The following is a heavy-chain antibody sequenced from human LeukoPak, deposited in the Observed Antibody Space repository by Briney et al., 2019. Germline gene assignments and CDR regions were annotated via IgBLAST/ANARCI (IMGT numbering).Heavy chain of an antibody. D-gene: IGHD6-6*01. Sequence: GGSLRLSCAAPGLTFSDYAFNWVRRAPGKGLEWVAVISSDGGNKFYADSVKGRFTVSRDNSKNTLYLQMSSLRVEDTAVYYCARDNDPDYSSSPGWFDSWGQGTLVTVSS. CDR2: ISSDGGNK. CDR3: ARDNDPDYSSSPGWFDS. V-gene: IGHV3-30-3*01. CDR1: GLTFSDYA. J-gene: IGHJ5*01.